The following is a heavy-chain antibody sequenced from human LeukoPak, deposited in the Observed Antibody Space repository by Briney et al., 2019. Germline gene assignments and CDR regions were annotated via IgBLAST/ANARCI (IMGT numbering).Heavy chain of an antibody. Sequence: PGGSLRLSCAASGFTFSSYWMSWVRQAPGKGLEWVANIKQDGSEKYYVDSVKGRFTISRDNAKNPLYLQMNSLRAEDTAVYYCARKGVRSSGSSPASYYYGMDVWGQGTTVTVSS. CDR3: ARKGVRSSGSSPASYYYGMDV. V-gene: IGHV3-7*01. J-gene: IGHJ6*02. D-gene: IGHD3-10*01. CDR2: IKQDGSEK. CDR1: GFTFSSYW.